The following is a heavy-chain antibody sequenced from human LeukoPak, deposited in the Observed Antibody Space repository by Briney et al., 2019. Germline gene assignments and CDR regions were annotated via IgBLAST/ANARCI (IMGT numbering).Heavy chain of an antibody. CDR2: IYSGGST. D-gene: IGHD6-13*01. CDR1: GFTVSSNY. Sequence: GGSLRLSCAASGFTVSSNYMSWVRQAPGKGLEWVSVIYSGGSTYYAGSVKGRFTISRDNSKNTLYLQMNSLRAEDTAVYYCAGSLVKRFVGNGMDVWGQGTTVTVSS. V-gene: IGHV3-53*01. CDR3: AGSLVKRFVGNGMDV. J-gene: IGHJ6*02.